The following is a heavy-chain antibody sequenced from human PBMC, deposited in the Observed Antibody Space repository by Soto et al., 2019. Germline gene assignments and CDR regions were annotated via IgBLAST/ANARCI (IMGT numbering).Heavy chain of an antibody. CDR3: AKARVRIVGANSFDY. J-gene: IGHJ4*02. V-gene: IGHV3-30*18. D-gene: IGHD1-26*01. CDR2: ISDDGDKR. CDR1: GVTFSNYG. Sequence: PXGSLRLCCVGSGVTFSNYGMHWVRQPPGKGLEWVALISDDGDKRYYADSVRGRLIISRDNSKDTLYLQMNSLGPDDTAVYFCAKARVRIVGANSFDYWGQGTPVTVSS.